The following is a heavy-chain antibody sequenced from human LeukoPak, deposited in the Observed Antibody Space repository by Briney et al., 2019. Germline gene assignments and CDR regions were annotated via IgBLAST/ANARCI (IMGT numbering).Heavy chain of an antibody. CDR3: AKDLDSSGYYYVGDY. V-gene: IGHV3-23*01. CDR2: ISGSGGST. D-gene: IGHD3-22*01. Sequence: GGSLRLSCAASGFSFSSYGMHWVRQAPGKGLEWVSAISGSGGSTYYADSVKGRFTISRDNSKNTLYLQMNSLRAEDTAVYYCAKDLDSSGYYYVGDYWGQGTLVTVSS. J-gene: IGHJ4*02. CDR1: GFSFSSYG.